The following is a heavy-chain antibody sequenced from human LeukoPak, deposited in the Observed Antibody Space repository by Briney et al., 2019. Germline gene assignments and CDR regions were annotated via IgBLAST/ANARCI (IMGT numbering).Heavy chain of an antibody. V-gene: IGHV3-48*01. CDR1: GFTFSSYS. CDR3: ATFQWETTTGIDY. J-gene: IGHJ4*02. CDR2: ISSSSSTI. D-gene: IGHD1-26*01. Sequence: GGSLRLSCAASGFTFSSYSMNWVRQAPGKGLEWVSYISSSSSTIYYADSVKGRFTISRDNAKNSLYLQMNSLRAEDTAVYYCATFQWETTTGIDYWGQGTLVTVSS.